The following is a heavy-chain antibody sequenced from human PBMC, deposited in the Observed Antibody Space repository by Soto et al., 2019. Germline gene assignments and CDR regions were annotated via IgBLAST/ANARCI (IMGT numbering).Heavy chain of an antibody. CDR2: IGTAGDT. J-gene: IGHJ4*02. Sequence: VQLVESGGGLVQPGGSLRLSCAASGFTFSSSDMHWVRQATGNGLEWVSAIGTAGDTYDPGSVKGRFTISRETAKHPLYLPMNSLRAGYTAVYYRARGALTPGDSSGCDWYYWGQGTPVTVSS. CDR1: GFTFSSSD. CDR3: ARGALTPGDSSGCDWYY. D-gene: IGHD6-19*01. V-gene: IGHV3-13*04.